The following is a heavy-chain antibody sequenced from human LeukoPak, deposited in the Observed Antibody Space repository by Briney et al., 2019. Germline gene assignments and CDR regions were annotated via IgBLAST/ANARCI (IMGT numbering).Heavy chain of an antibody. Sequence: KPSETLSLTCTVSGCSISSSSYYWGWIRQPPGKGLEGIVSIYYSGSTYYNPSLKSRVTISVDTSKNQFSLKLSSVTAADTAVYYCARDLVRWYDSSGGVYWGQGTLVTVSS. D-gene: IGHD3-22*01. CDR3: ARDLVRWYDSSGGVY. V-gene: IGHV4-39*02. J-gene: IGHJ4*02. CDR1: GCSISSSSYY. CDR2: IYYSGST.